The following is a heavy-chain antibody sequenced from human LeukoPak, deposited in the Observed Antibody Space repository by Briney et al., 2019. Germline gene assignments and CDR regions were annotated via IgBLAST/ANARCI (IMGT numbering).Heavy chain of an antibody. Sequence: PSETLSLTCAVYGGSFSGYYWSWIRQPPGKGLEWIGEINHSGSANYNPSLKSRVTISVDTSKNQFSLKLSSVTAADTAVYYCASIGSGSLYYFDYWGQGTLVTVSS. CDR3: ASIGSGSLYYFDY. CDR1: GGSFSGYY. D-gene: IGHD1-26*01. J-gene: IGHJ4*02. V-gene: IGHV4-34*01. CDR2: INHSGSA.